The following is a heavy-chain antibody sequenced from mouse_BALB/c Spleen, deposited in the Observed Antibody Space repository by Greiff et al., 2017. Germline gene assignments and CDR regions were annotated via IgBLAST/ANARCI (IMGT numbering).Heavy chain of an antibody. D-gene: IGHD1-2*01. CDR1: GDSITSGY. CDR2: ISYSGST. V-gene: IGHV3-8*02. CDR3: ARFITTATNFDV. Sequence: EVKLVESGPSLVKPSQTLSLTCSVTGDSITSGYWNWFRKFPGNKLEYMGYISYSGSTYYNPSLKSRISITRDTSKNQYYLQLNSVTTEDTATYYCARFITTATNFDVWGAGTTVTVSS. J-gene: IGHJ1*01.